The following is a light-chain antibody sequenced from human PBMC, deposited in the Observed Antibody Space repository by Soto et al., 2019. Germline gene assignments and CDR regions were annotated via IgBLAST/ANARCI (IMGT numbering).Light chain of an antibody. CDR2: GAS. CDR1: QSVNNNF. CDR3: QQYGSSQYT. Sequence: EIVLTQSPGTLSLSPGERATLSCRASQSVNNNFLAWYQQKPGQAPRLLIYGASTRATGIPDRFSGSGSGTALTLTISRLEPEDFAVYYCQQYGSSQYTFGQGTKLEIK. J-gene: IGKJ2*01. V-gene: IGKV3-20*01.